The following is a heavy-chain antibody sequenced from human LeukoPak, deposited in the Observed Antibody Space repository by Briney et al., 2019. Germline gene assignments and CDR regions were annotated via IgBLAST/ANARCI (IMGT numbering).Heavy chain of an antibody. Sequence: PGGSLRLSCAASGFTFSNYWMSWVRQAPGKGLEWVAKINQYGSENYYVDSVRGRFTISRDNAQNSLYLQMNSLRAEDTAVYYCARATYYDSSGYWGYFFDCWGQGTLVTVSS. CDR3: ARATYYDSSGYWGYFFDC. V-gene: IGHV3-7*01. J-gene: IGHJ4*02. D-gene: IGHD3-22*01. CDR2: INQYGSEN. CDR1: GFTFSNYW.